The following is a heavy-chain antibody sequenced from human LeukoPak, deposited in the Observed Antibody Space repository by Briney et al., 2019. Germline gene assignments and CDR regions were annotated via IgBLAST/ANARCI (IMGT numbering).Heavy chain of an antibody. CDR2: ISGSGGST. Sequence: GGPLRLSCAASGFTFSSYAMSWVRQAPGKGLEWVSAISGSGGSTYYADSVKGRFTISRDNSKNTLYLQMNSLRAEDTAVYYCASRDTAMVAFDYWGQGTLVTVSS. CDR1: GFTFSSYA. V-gene: IGHV3-23*01. CDR3: ASRDTAMVAFDY. J-gene: IGHJ4*02. D-gene: IGHD5-18*01.